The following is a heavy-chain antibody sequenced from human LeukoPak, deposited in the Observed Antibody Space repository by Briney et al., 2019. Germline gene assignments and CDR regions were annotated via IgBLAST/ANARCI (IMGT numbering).Heavy chain of an antibody. CDR1: GVSISSSSYY. Sequence: SETLSLTCTVSGVSISSSSYYWGWIRQPPGKGLEWIGSIYYSGSTYYNPSLKSRVTISVDTSKNQFSLKLSSVTAADTAVYYCARVVGGDGIAVATFDPWGQGTLVTVSS. J-gene: IGHJ5*02. CDR3: ARVVGGDGIAVATFDP. D-gene: IGHD6-19*01. CDR2: IYYSGST. V-gene: IGHV4-39*01.